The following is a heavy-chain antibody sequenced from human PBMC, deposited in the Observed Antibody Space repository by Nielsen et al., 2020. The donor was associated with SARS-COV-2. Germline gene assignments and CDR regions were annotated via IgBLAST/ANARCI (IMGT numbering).Heavy chain of an antibody. CDR3: AREGPIYGDYDY. Sequence: GESLKISCAASGFTFSSYWMSWVRQAPGKGLEWVSGINWNGGSTGYADSVKGRFTISRDNAKNSLYLQLNSLRAEDTALYHCAREGPIYGDYDYWGQGTLVTVSS. D-gene: IGHD4-17*01. CDR1: GFTFSSYW. CDR2: INWNGGST. J-gene: IGHJ4*02. V-gene: IGHV3-20*01.